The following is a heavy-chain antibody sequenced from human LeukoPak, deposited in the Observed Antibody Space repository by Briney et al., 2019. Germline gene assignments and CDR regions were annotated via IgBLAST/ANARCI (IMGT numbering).Heavy chain of an antibody. V-gene: IGHV4-30-4*02. CDR2: IYYSGST. CDR1: GGSISSGDYY. Sequence: PSETLFLTCTVSGGSISSGDYYWSWIRQPPGKGLEWIGYIYYSGSTYYNPSLKSRVTISVDTSKNQFSLKLSPVTAADTAVYYCAREPHYYDSSGPRDAFDIWGQGTMVTVSS. D-gene: IGHD3-22*01. CDR3: AREPHYYDSSGPRDAFDI. J-gene: IGHJ3*02.